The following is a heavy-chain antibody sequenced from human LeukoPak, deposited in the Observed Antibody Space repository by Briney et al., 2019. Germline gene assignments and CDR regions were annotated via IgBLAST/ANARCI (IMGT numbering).Heavy chain of an antibody. D-gene: IGHD6-13*01. V-gene: IGHV3-23*01. Sequence: GGSLRLSCAASGFTFNIYAMSWVRQAPGKGLEWVAGISGSGGSTGYADSVKGRFTISRDNSKNSLYLHMNSLRAEDTAVYYCAKDRRIAAAYLFDYWGQGTLVSVSS. CDR2: ISGSGGST. CDR1: GFTFNIYA. J-gene: IGHJ4*02. CDR3: AKDRRIAAAYLFDY.